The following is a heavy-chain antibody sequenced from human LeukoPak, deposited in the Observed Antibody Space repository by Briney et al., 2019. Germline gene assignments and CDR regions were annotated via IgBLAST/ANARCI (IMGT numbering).Heavy chain of an antibody. J-gene: IGHJ4*02. D-gene: IGHD3-10*01. CDR3: ARIIGASGTAKTHFDY. Sequence: ASVKVSCKASGYTFTSYGITWVRQAPGQGREWMGWISAYNGNTNYAQEFQGRVSMTTDTSTSTAYMELRSLRSDDTAVYYCARIIGASGTAKTHFDYWGQGTLVTVSS. V-gene: IGHV1-18*01. CDR2: ISAYNGNT. CDR1: GYTFTSYG.